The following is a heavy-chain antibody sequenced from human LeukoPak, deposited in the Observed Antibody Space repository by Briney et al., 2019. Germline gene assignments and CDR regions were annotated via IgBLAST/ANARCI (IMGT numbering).Heavy chain of an antibody. Sequence: PSETLSLTCTVSGGSISSYYWSWIRQPPGKGLEWIGHIYYTGSPNYNPSLKSRVTILLDTSKNQFSLKLSSVTAADTAVYYCARLYSYESSGYYFYYFDYWGQGTLVTVSS. V-gene: IGHV4-59*01. CDR3: ARLYSYESSGYYFYYFDY. J-gene: IGHJ4*02. CDR2: IYYTGSP. D-gene: IGHD3-22*01. CDR1: GGSISSYY.